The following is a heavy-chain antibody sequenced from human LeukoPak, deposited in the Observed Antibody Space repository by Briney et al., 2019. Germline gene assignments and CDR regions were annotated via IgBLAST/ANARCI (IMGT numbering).Heavy chain of an antibody. CDR3: AKEPYGSGNNWFDP. D-gene: IGHD3-10*01. V-gene: IGHV3-30*02. Sequence: GGSLRLSCAASGFTFSTYGMHWVRQAPGKGLEWVAVIWYGGSNTYYADSVKGRFTISRDNSKNTLYLQMNSLRAEDTAVYYCAKEPYGSGNNWFDPWGQGTLVTVSS. CDR2: IWYGGSNT. CDR1: GFTFSTYG. J-gene: IGHJ5*02.